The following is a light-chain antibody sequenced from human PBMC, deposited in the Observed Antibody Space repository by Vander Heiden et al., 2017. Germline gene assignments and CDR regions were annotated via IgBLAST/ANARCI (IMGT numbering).Light chain of an antibody. J-gene: IGKJ1*01. CDR1: QSLSSS. Sequence: EIVLTQSPATLSLSSGARATLPSRAIQSLSSSLAWYQQKPGQAPRLLIYNASNRATGLPARFSGSGSGTYFTLTISSLEPEDFAVYYCQQRSNWPPSWTFGQGTKVEIK. CDR3: QQRSNWPPSWT. CDR2: NAS. V-gene: IGKV3-11*01.